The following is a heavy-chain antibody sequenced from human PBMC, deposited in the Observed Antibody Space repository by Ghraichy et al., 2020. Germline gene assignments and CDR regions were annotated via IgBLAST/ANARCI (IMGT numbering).Heavy chain of an antibody. Sequence: ASVKVSCKVSGYTLTELSMHWVRQAPGKGLEWMGGFDPEDGETIYAQKFQGRVTMTEDTSTDTAYMELSSLRSEDTAVYYCASVITMITMVRGVIKPNWFDPWGQGTLVTVSS. D-gene: IGHD3-10*01. V-gene: IGHV1-24*01. CDR1: GYTLTELS. CDR2: FDPEDGET. J-gene: IGHJ5*02. CDR3: ASVITMITMVRGVIKPNWFDP.